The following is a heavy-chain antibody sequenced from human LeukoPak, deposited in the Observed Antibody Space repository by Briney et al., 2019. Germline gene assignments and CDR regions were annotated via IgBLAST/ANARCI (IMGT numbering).Heavy chain of an antibody. D-gene: IGHD3-9*01. CDR1: GYTLTELS. CDR2: FDPEDGET. V-gene: IGHV1-24*01. J-gene: IGHJ4*02. Sequence: ASVKVSCKVSGYTLTELSMHWVRQAPGKGLEWMGDFDPEDGETIYAQKFQGRVTMTEDTSTDTAYMELSSLRSEDTAVYYCATDPVLRYFDWLLLWGQGTLVTVSS. CDR3: ATDPVLRYFDWLLL.